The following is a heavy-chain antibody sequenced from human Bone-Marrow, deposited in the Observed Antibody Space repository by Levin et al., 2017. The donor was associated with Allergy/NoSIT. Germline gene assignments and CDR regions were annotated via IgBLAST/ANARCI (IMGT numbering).Heavy chain of an antibody. J-gene: IGHJ6*02. V-gene: IGHV3-72*01. CDR3: ARDSVDCTNGVCYSIRYYGMDV. Sequence: GESLKISCAASGFTFSDHYMDWVRQAPGKGLEWVGRTRNKANSYTTEYAASVKGRFTISRDDSKNSLYLQMNSLKTEDTAVYYCARDSVDCTNGVCYSIRYYGMDVWGQGTTVTVSS. D-gene: IGHD2-8*01. CDR1: GFTFSDHY. CDR2: TRNKANSYTT.